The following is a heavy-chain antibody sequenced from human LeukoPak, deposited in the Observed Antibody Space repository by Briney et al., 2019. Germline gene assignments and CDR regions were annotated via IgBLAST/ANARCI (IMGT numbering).Heavy chain of an antibody. CDR2: IIPILGVT. V-gene: IGHV1-69*04. CDR1: GGTFTKYA. J-gene: IGHJ4*02. Sequence: ASVKVSCKASGGTFTKYAINWVRQAPGQGLEWMGRIIPILGVTNYAQKFQGRVTITADQSTSTAYMELSSLRSEDTAVYYCARGGGVDILTGFQYWGQGTLVTVSS. D-gene: IGHD3-9*01. CDR3: ARGGGVDILTGFQY.